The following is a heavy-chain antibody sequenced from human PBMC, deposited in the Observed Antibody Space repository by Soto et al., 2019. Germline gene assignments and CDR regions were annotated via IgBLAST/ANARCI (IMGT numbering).Heavy chain of an antibody. D-gene: IGHD6-13*01. CDR1: GFTFSSYA. Sequence: QVQLVESGGGVVQPGRSLRLSCAASGFTFSSYAMHWVHQAPGKGLEWVAVISYDGSNKYYADSVKGRFTISRDNSKNTLYLQMNSLRAEDTAVYYCARDKGSSSWYGYYYYGMDVWGQGTTVTVSS. J-gene: IGHJ6*02. V-gene: IGHV3-30-3*01. CDR2: ISYDGSNK. CDR3: ARDKGSSSWYGYYYYGMDV.